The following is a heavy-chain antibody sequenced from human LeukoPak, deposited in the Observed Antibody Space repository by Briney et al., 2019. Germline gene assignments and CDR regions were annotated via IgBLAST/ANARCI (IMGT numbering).Heavy chain of an antibody. CDR1: GGSIIGGTYY. CDR3: ARNHFLGGAFDL. V-gene: IGHV4-39*01. Sequence: SETLSLTCAVSGGSIIGGTYYWAWIRQPPGKGLERVVSIFYTGHTFYNPSLKSRLSISLDTSKNQFSLKLNSVTAADTAVYYCARNHFLGGAFDLWGQGTVVTVSS. CDR2: IFYTGHT. J-gene: IGHJ3*01. D-gene: IGHD3-16*01.